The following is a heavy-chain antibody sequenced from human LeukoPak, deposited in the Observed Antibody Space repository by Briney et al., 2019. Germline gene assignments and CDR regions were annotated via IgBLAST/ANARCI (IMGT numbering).Heavy chain of an antibody. CDR2: MNPNSGNT. CDR3: ARGLRRSLGVVIN. Sequence: ASVKVSCKASGYTFTSYDINWERQATGQGLEWMGWMNPNSGNTGYAQKFQGRVTMTRNTSISTAYMELSSLRSEDTAVYYCARGLRRSLGVVINWGQGTLVTVSS. D-gene: IGHD3-3*01. CDR1: GYTFTSYD. V-gene: IGHV1-8*01. J-gene: IGHJ4*02.